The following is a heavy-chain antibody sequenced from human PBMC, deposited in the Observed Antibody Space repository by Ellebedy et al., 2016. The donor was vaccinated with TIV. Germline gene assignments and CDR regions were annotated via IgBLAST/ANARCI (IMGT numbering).Heavy chain of an antibody. CDR1: GYSFTTYW. J-gene: IGHJ5*02. Sequence: GESLKISCKGSGYSFTTYWIGSVRQMPGTGLEWIGIIYPGDSDTKYSPSFQVQVIISADQSISTAYLQWSSLEASDTAMYYCARLMMEQHQSWFDPWGQGTLVTVSS. CDR3: ARLMMEQHQSWFDP. V-gene: IGHV5-51*01. D-gene: IGHD6-13*01. CDR2: IYPGDSDT.